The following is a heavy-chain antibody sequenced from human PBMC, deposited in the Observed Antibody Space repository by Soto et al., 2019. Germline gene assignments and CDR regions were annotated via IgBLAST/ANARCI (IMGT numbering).Heavy chain of an antibody. D-gene: IGHD3-22*01. CDR2: ISGSGGST. CDR1: GFTFSNAW. Sequence: GGSLRLSCAASGFTFSNAWMSWVRQAPGKGLEWVSAISGSGGSTYYADSVKGRFTISRDNSKNTLYLQMNSLRAEDTAVYYCAANRGYNYYYGMDVWGQGTTVTVSS. J-gene: IGHJ6*02. CDR3: AANRGYNYYYGMDV. V-gene: IGHV3-23*01.